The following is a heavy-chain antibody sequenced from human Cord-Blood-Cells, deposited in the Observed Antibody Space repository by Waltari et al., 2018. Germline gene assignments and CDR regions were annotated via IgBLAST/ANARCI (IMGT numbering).Heavy chain of an antibody. CDR2: INHSGST. Sequence: QVQLQQWGAGLLKPSETLSLTCAVYGGSFSGYYWSWIRQPPGKGLEWIGEINHSGSTNYHPSLKSRVTISVDTSKNQFSLKLSSVTAADTAVYYCARAVSQVHWYFDLWGRGTLVTVSS. V-gene: IGHV4-34*01. J-gene: IGHJ2*01. CDR1: GGSFSGYY. D-gene: IGHD1-1*01. CDR3: ARAVSQVHWYFDL.